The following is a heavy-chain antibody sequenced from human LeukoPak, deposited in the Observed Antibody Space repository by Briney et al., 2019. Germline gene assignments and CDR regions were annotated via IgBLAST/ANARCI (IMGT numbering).Heavy chain of an antibody. CDR3: TRGVAISTSGWYDTFDY. CDR2: ISTDGSRI. CDR1: GFTFRDYA. V-gene: IGHV3-64*02. J-gene: IGHJ4*02. Sequence: GGSLRLSCAASGFTFRDYAMYWVRQAPGKGLEYVSVISTDGSRIYYADSVKGRFTISRDNSKNTLYLQMGSLRAEDMAVYYCTRGVAISTSGWYDTFDYWGQEALVTVSS. D-gene: IGHD6-19*01.